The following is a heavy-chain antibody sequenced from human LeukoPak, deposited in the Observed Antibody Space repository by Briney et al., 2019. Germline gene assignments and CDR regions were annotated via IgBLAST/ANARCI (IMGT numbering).Heavy chain of an antibody. CDR2: IYYSGST. Sequence: SETLSLTCSVSGGSISSYYWSWIRQPPGKGLEWIGNIYYSGSTNYSPSLKSRVTISVDTSKNQFSLTLSSVTAADTAVYYCANQNENWFDPSGQGTLVTVSS. CDR1: GGSISSYY. J-gene: IGHJ5*02. V-gene: IGHV4-59*01. CDR3: ANQNENWFDP.